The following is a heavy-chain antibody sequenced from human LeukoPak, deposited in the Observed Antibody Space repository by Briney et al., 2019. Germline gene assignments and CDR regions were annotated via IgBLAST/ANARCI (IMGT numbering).Heavy chain of an antibody. CDR2: IYPGDSDT. J-gene: IGHJ4*02. CDR1: GYKFNAYW. D-gene: IGHD2-2*01. CDR3: ARRGSCTSTSCYEYFDY. Sequence: GESLKISCKGSGYKFNAYWIGWVRQMPGKGLEWMGIIYPGDSDTRYSPSFQGQVTISADKSISTAYLQWSSLKASDTAVYYCARRGSCTSTSCYEYFDYWGQGTLVTVSS. V-gene: IGHV5-51*01.